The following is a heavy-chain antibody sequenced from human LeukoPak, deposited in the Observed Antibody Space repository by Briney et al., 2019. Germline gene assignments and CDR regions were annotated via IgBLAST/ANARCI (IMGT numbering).Heavy chain of an antibody. V-gene: IGHV3-48*04. D-gene: IGHD6-19*01. Sequence: PGGSLRLSCAASGITFGNNWMHWVRQGPGKGLEWVSYISSSGSTIYYADSVKGRFTISRDNAKNSLYLQMNSLRAEDTAVYYCAREGYSSGWYYFDYWGQGTLVTVSS. J-gene: IGHJ4*02. CDR3: AREGYSSGWYYFDY. CDR1: GITFGNNW. CDR2: ISSSGSTI.